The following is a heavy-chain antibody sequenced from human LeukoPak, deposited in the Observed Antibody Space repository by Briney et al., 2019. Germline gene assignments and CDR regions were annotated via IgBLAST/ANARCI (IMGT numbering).Heavy chain of an antibody. Sequence: GGSLRLSCVASGFTVSSNYMSWVRQAPGKGLEWVSVIYSGGSTYYADSVKGRFTISRDNSKNTLYLQMNSLRAEDTAVYYCARRAGGYSHPYDYWGQGTLVTISS. CDR2: IYSGGST. D-gene: IGHD4-23*01. CDR3: ARRAGGYSHPYDY. CDR1: GFTVSSNY. J-gene: IGHJ4*02. V-gene: IGHV3-53*01.